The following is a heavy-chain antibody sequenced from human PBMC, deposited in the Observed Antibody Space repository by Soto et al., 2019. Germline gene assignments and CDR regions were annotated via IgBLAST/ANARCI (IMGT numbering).Heavy chain of an antibody. V-gene: IGHV1-18*01. J-gene: IGHJ6*02. CDR2: ISAYNGNT. CDR3: ARERITMVRGVTYKYYYYGMDV. D-gene: IGHD3-10*01. CDR1: GYTFTSYG. Sequence: ASVKVSCKASGYTFTSYGISWVRQAPGQGLEWMGWISAYNGNTNYAQKLQGRVTMTTDTSTSTAYMELRSLRSDDTAVYYCARERITMVRGVTYKYYYYGMDVWGQGTTVTVSS.